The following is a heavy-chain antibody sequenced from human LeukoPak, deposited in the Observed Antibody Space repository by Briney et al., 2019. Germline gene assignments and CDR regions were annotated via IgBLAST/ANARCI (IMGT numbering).Heavy chain of an antibody. D-gene: IGHD5-18*01. CDR3: ARTGGPQLWLT. CDR1: GFTFSDYY. V-gene: IGHV3-11*04. J-gene: IGHJ5*02. Sequence: PGGSLRLSCAASGFTFSDYYTSWIRQAPGKGLEWVSYISSRGDTIYYADSVKGRFTISRDNAKNSLYLQMNSLRAEDTAVYYCARTGGPQLWLTWGQGTLVTVSS. CDR2: ISSRGDTI.